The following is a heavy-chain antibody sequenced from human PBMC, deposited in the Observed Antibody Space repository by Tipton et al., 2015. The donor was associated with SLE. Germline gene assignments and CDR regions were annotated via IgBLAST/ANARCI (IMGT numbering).Heavy chain of an antibody. CDR1: GGSFSGYY. V-gene: IGHV4-34*01. Sequence: TLSLTCAVYGGSFSGYYWSWIRQPPGKGLEWIGEINHSGSTNYNPSLKSRVTISVDTSKNQFSLKLSSVTAADTAVYYCARGRAARSHWYFDLWGRGTLVTVSS. J-gene: IGHJ2*01. CDR2: INHSGST. D-gene: IGHD6-6*01. CDR3: ARGRAARSHWYFDL.